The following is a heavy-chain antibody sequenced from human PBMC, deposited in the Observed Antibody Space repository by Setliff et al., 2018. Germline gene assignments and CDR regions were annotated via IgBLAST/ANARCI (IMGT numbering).Heavy chain of an antibody. D-gene: IGHD3-22*01. CDR1: GGSISTNSYY. Sequence: PSETLSLTCTVSGGSISTNSYYWGWIRQPPGKGLEWIGSMYFSGSTYYNPSLKSRVTMSIDKSKNESSLKMSSVTAADTAVYYCARAPRYFDSTGSYFDGWGQGTLVTVSS. J-gene: IGHJ4*02. V-gene: IGHV4-39*07. CDR3: ARAPRYFDSTGSYFDG. CDR2: MYFSGST.